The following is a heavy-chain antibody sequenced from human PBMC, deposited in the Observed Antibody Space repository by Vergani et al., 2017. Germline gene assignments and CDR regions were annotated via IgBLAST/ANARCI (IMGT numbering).Heavy chain of an antibody. V-gene: IGHV1-46*03. J-gene: IGHJ4*02. CDR2: INPGGGST. Sequence: QVQLVQSGTEVKKPGASVKVSCKASGYTFTNFFIHWVRQAPGQGLEWMGIINPGGGSTSYAQMFQGRVTMTRDTSTSTVYMELSSLRSEDTAVYYCARPHGDILPPDPRRLDYWGQGTLVTVSS. CDR1: GYTFTNFF. CDR3: ARPHGDILPPDPRRLDY.